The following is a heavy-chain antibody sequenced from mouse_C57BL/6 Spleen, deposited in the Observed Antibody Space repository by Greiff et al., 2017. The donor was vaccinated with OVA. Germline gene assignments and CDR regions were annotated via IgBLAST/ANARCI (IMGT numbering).Heavy chain of an antibody. CDR1: GYAFTNYL. Sequence: QVQLQQSGAELVRPGTSVKVSCKASGYAFTNYLIEWVKQRPGQGLEWIGVINPGSGGTNYNEKFKGKATLTADKSSSTAYMQLSSLTSEDSAVYFCAREGENWPFAYWGQGTLVTVSA. V-gene: IGHV1-54*01. CDR2: INPGSGGT. CDR3: AREGENWPFAY. D-gene: IGHD4-1*01. J-gene: IGHJ3*01.